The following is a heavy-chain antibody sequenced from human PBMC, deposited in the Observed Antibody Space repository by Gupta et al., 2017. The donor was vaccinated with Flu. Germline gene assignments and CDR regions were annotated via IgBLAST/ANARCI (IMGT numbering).Heavy chain of an antibody. CDR3: ARSFAFYRNSYYDY. D-gene: IGHD3-10*01. J-gene: IGHJ4*02. CDR2: NYSMSNYI. CDR1: GFPFRTYS. V-gene: IGHV3-21*01. Sequence: EVQLVESGGGLVKPGGSLRLPCAAAGFPFRTYSMNWVRQAPGTGLEWVSTNYSMSNYIYYAASVKGRFTVPRGNAKNTLYLQKDRLKAEGTAVYHCARSFAFYRNSYYDYWGQGTLVTVSS.